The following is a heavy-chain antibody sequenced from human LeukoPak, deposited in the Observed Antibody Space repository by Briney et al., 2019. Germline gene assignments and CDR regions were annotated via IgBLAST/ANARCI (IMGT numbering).Heavy chain of an antibody. CDR2: IYYSGST. Sequence: SETLSLTCTVSGGSISSGDYYWSWIRQPPGKGLEWIGYIYYSGSTYYNPSLKSRVTISVDTSKNQFSLRLSSVTAADTAVYYCASSYELLRRPFDSWGQGTLVTVSS. D-gene: IGHD2-2*01. J-gene: IGHJ4*02. CDR3: ASSYELLRRPFDS. CDR1: GGSISSGDYY. V-gene: IGHV4-30-4*01.